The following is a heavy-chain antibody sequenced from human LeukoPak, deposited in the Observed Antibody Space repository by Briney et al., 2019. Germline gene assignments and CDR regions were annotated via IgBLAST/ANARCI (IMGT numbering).Heavy chain of an antibody. CDR1: GYTFTSYD. D-gene: IGHD3-10*01. CDR3: ARVGRITTGPGVISPTLYYYYFMDV. J-gene: IGHJ6*03. V-gene: IGHV1-8*01. CDR2: MNPNSGNT. Sequence: ASVKVSCKASGYTFTSYDINWVRQATGQGLEWMGWMNPNSGNTGYAQKFQGRVTMTRNTSISTAYMELSSLRSEDTAVYYCARVGRITTGPGVISPTLYYYYFMDVWGKGTTVTISS.